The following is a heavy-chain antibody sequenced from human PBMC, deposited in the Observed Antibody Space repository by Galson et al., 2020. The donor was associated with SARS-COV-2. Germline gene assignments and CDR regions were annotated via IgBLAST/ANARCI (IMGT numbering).Heavy chain of an antibody. D-gene: IGHD6-19*01. Sequence: ESGPTLVKPTQTLTLPCTFSGFSLRTSGMCVNWIRQPPGKALEWLARTDWDGDKYYSTSLKTRLTISKDTAKNQVVLTMCNMDPVDTGTYYCARIDSSGCRGNYWGQGTLVTVSS. CDR1: GFSLRTSGMC. J-gene: IGHJ4*02. V-gene: IGHV2-70*11. CDR3: ARIDSSGCRGNY. CDR2: TDWDGDK.